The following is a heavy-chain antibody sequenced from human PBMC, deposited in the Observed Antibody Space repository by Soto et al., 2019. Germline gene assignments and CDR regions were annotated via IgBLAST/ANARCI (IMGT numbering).Heavy chain of an antibody. CDR2: IYYSGTT. D-gene: IGHD6-19*01. V-gene: IGHV4-39*01. CDR1: GGSISSGSYY. J-gene: IGHJ4*02. CDR3: AHGVGVAATKPGYY. Sequence: PSETLSVTCTVSGGSISSGSYYWGWIRQPPGKGLEWIGSIYYSGTTYYNPSLKSRVTISVDTSKSQFSLKLSSVSAADTAVYYCAHGVGVAATKPGYYWGQGTLVTVSS.